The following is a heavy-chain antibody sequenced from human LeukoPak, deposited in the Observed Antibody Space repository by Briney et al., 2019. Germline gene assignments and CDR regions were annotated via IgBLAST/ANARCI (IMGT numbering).Heavy chain of an antibody. V-gene: IGHV3-66*01. CDR2: INTVGTT. J-gene: IGHJ4*02. CDR3: AGSLAYCDGDCRLGDY. Sequence: GGSLRLSCAASGFTVSHNYMGWVRQAPAKGLEWVSVINTVGTTYYADSVRGRFTISRDNSKNTLYLQMNSLRVEDTAVYYCAGSLAYCDGDCRLGDYWGQGTLVTVSS. CDR1: GFTVSHNY. D-gene: IGHD2-21*02.